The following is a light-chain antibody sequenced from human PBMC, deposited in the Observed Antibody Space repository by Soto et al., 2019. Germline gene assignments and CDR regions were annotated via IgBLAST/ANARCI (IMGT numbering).Light chain of an antibody. CDR3: QEYNTWPWT. J-gene: IGKJ1*01. V-gene: IGKV3-15*01. CDR2: GAS. CDR1: LSVNSN. Sequence: ETVMTQSPATLSVSPGERATLSCRASLSVNSNLAWYQQKLGQAPRVLIFGASTRATGIPARFSGSGSGTEFSLTINSLQSEDFAVYYCQEYNTWPWTFGQGTKVDIK.